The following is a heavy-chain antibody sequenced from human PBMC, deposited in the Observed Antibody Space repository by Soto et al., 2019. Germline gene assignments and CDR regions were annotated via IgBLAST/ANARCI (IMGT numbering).Heavy chain of an antibody. CDR3: AREAGYCSSTSCYNWFDP. CDR2: LIPIFGTA. V-gene: IGHV1-69*01. CDR1: GGTFSSYA. D-gene: IGHD2-2*01. Sequence: QVQLVQSGAEVKKPGSSVKVSCKASGGTFSSYAISWVRQAPGQGLEWRGGLIPIFGTANYAQKFQGRVTINADESTSTAYMELRSLRSEDTAVYYCAREAGYCSSTSCYNWFDPWGQGTLVTVSS. J-gene: IGHJ5*02.